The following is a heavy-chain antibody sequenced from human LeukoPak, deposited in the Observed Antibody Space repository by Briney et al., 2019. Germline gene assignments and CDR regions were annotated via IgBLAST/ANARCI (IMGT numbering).Heavy chain of an antibody. CDR2: IGGSGGDT. CDR3: ADWNYVHY. D-gene: IGHD1-7*01. J-gene: IGHJ4*02. CDR1: GFTFSNYA. V-gene: IGHV3-23*01. Sequence: AGGSLRLSGVVSGFTFSNYAMTWVRQAPGKGLEWVSSIGGSGGDTHYADSVKGRFTISRDNFKNTLYLQMNSLRAEDTALYYCADWNYVHYWGQGTLVTVSS.